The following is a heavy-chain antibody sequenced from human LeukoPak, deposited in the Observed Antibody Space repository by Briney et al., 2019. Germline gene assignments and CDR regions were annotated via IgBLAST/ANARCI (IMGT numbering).Heavy chain of an antibody. Sequence: ASVKVSCKASGYTFTSYGISWVRQAPGQGLEWMGWISAYNGNTNYAQKLQGRVTMTTDTSTSTANMELRSLRSDDTAVYYCARGGALRYFDWLHTFDYWGQGTLVTVSS. CDR3: ARGGALRYFDWLHTFDY. CDR1: GYTFTSYG. CDR2: ISAYNGNT. D-gene: IGHD3-9*01. V-gene: IGHV1-18*01. J-gene: IGHJ4*02.